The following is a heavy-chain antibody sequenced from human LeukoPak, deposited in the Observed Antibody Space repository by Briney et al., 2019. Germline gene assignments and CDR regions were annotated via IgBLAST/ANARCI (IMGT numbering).Heavy chain of an antibody. CDR1: GFTLSSYG. CDR2: ISYDGSNK. Sequence: GGSLRLSCAADGFTLSSYGMGWVRQAPGKGREWVAVISYDGSNKYYADSVKGRFTISRDNSKNTLYLQMNSLRAEDTAVYYCAKDIRWGSYYLVAFDIWGQGTMVTVSS. V-gene: IGHV3-30*18. J-gene: IGHJ3*02. CDR3: AKDIRWGSYYLVAFDI. D-gene: IGHD1-26*01.